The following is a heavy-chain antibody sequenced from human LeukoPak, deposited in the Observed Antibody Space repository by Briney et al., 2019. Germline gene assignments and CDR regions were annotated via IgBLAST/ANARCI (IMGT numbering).Heavy chain of an antibody. CDR2: ISYDGSNK. Sequence: PGGSLRLSCAASGFTFSSYGMHWVRQAPGKGLEWVAVISYDGSNKYYADSVKGRFTISRDNSKNTLYLQMNSLRAEDTAVYYCASPSLAPLYYYYYMDVWGKGTTVTVSS. CDR1: GFTFSSYG. CDR3: ASPSLAPLYYYYYMDV. V-gene: IGHV3-30*03. J-gene: IGHJ6*03.